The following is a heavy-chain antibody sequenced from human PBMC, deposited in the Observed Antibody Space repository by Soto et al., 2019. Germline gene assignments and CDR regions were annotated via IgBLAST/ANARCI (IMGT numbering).Heavy chain of an antibody. CDR1: GFTFSNYA. J-gene: IGHJ4*02. Sequence: GWSLRLSCAASGFTFSNYAMTWVRQAPGKGLEWVSALSGSGVSTYYADSVTGRFTISRDNSKNTVYLQMNSLRAEDTAVYYCAKIESRFYYDSSGYYPFDYWGQGTLVTVSS. D-gene: IGHD3-22*01. V-gene: IGHV3-23*01. CDR2: LSGSGVST. CDR3: AKIESRFYYDSSGYYPFDY.